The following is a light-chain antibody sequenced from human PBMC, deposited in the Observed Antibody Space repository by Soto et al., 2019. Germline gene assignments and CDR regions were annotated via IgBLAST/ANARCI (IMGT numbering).Light chain of an antibody. CDR3: QQSYSMPWT. Sequence: DIQMTQSASSLSASVGDRVTITCRASQSISSYLNWYQQKPGKAPKLLIYAASSLQSGVPSRSSGSGSGTDLTLTISSLQPEDFATYYCQQSYSMPWTLGQGTKVDIK. J-gene: IGKJ1*01. CDR1: QSISSY. V-gene: IGKV1-39*01. CDR2: AAS.